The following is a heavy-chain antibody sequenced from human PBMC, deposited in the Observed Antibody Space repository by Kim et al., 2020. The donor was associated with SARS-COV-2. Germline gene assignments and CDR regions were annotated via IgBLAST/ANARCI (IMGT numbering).Heavy chain of an antibody. CDR1: GFTFDDYA. CDR2: ISWNSGSI. V-gene: IGHV3-9*01. D-gene: IGHD3-22*01. J-gene: IGHJ4*02. CDR3: AKDKDYDSSGYLDH. Sequence: GGSLRLSCAASGFTFDDYAMHWVRQAPGKGLEWVSGISWNSGSIGYADSVKGRFTISRDNAKNSLYLQMNSLRAEDTALYYCAKDKDYDSSGYLDHWGQGTLVTVSS.